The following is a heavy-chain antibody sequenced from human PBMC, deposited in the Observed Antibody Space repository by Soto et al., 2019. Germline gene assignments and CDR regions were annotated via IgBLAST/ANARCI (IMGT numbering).Heavy chain of an antibody. D-gene: IGHD6-6*01. Sequence: GGSLRLSCAASGFTFSSYGMHWVRQAPGKGLEWVAVISYDGSNKYYADSVKGRFTISRDNSKNTLYLQMNSLRAEDTAVHYCAKDPRDGYSSSSRLDYWGQGTLVTVSS. V-gene: IGHV3-30*18. CDR3: AKDPRDGYSSSSRLDY. CDR2: ISYDGSNK. J-gene: IGHJ4*02. CDR1: GFTFSSYG.